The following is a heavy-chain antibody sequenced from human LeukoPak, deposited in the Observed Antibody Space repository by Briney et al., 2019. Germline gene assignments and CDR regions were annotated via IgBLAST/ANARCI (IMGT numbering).Heavy chain of an antibody. Sequence: GGSLRLSCAASGFTFSIYAMSWVRQAPGKGLESFSDISGSSIGTYYADSVKGRFTISRDNSKSTMYLQMNSLRAEDAAIYYCAKDLQMTTVRGFFDYWGQGTLVTASS. V-gene: IGHV3-23*01. D-gene: IGHD4-11*01. CDR1: GFTFSIYA. J-gene: IGHJ4*02. CDR3: AKDLQMTTVRGFFDY. CDR2: ISGSSIGT.